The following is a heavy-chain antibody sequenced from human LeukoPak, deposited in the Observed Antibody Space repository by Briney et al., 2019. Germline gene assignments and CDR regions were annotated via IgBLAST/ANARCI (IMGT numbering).Heavy chain of an antibody. D-gene: IGHD2-2*01. Sequence: GGSLRLSCAASGLTFSNYAMHWVRQAPGKGLEWVANIKQDGSERYYVDSVKGRFTISRDNAKNSLYLQMNSLRAEDTAVYYCARRGYCISTNCYTPHFDYWGQGTLVTVSS. J-gene: IGHJ4*02. V-gene: IGHV3-7*01. CDR1: GLTFSNYA. CDR3: ARRGYCISTNCYTPHFDY. CDR2: IKQDGSER.